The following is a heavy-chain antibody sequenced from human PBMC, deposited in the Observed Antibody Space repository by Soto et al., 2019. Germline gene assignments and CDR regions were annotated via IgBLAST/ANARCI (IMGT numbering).Heavy chain of an antibody. Sequence: EVQLVESGGGLVKPGGSLRLSCAASGFTFSNAWMNWVRQAPGKGLEWGGRIKSKTDGGTTDYAAPVKGRFTISRDDSKNTLYLQMNSLKTEDTAVYYCTTLIVRYPRYYYYGMDVWGQGTTVTVSS. CDR1: GFTFSNAW. V-gene: IGHV3-15*07. CDR2: IKSKTDGGTT. D-gene: IGHD3-10*01. CDR3: TTLIVRYPRYYYYGMDV. J-gene: IGHJ6*02.